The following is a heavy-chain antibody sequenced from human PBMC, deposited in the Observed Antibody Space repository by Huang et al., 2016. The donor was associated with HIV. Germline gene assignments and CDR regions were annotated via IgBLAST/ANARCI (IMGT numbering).Heavy chain of an antibody. CDR2: ISYDAKTK. CDR1: GFTFSSYG. D-gene: IGHD6-13*01. Sequence: QVQLVESGGGVVQPGRSLRISCAAYGFTFSSYGMPWVRQVPGKGLGWVAVISYDAKTKYYADSVKGRFSISRDNSKTTVYLQLNSLRLEDTAVYYCAKGGSAAAVLDFWGQGTLVTVSS. J-gene: IGHJ4*02. CDR3: AKGGSAAAVLDF. V-gene: IGHV3-30*18.